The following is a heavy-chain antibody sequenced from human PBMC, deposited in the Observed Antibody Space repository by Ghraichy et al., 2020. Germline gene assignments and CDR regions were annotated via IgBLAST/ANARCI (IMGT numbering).Heavy chain of an antibody. J-gene: IGHJ5*02. CDR2: INPNSGGT. CDR3: ARFAAAGHATNPNWFDP. D-gene: IGHD6-13*01. V-gene: IGHV1-2*06. Sequence: CKASGYTFTDYYMHWVRQAPGQGLEWMGRINPNSGGTNYAQKFQGRVTMTRDTSISTAYMELSRLRSDDTAVYYCARFAAAGHATNPNWFDPWGQGTLVTVSS. CDR1: GYTFTDYY.